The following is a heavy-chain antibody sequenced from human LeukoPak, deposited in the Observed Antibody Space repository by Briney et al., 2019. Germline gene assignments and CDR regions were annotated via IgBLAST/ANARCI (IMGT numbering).Heavy chain of an antibody. D-gene: IGHD6-19*01. J-gene: IGHJ6*03. CDR2: IYRNSGGT. V-gene: IGHV1-2*02. CDR3: ARSEQFPYYMDV. CDR1: GYTFTGYY. Sequence: VGSVKVSCKASGYTFTGYYMHWVRQAPGQGLEWMGWIYRNSGGTNYAQKFQGRVTMTRDTSISTAYMELSRLRSDDTAVYYCARSEQFPYYMDVWGKGTTVTVSS.